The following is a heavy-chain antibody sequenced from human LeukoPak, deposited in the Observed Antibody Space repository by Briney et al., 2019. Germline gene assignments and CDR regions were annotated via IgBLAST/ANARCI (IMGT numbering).Heavy chain of an antibody. CDR2: IWYDGSNK. V-gene: IGHV3-33*01. J-gene: IGHJ6*04. CDR3: ARDSSGWYTHYYGMDV. D-gene: IGHD6-19*01. Sequence: GGSLRLSCAASGFTFSSYGMHWVRQAPGKGLEWVAVIWYDGSNKYYADSVKGRFTISRDNSKNTLYLQMNSLGAEDTAVYYCARDSSGWYTHYYGMDVWGKGTTVTVSS. CDR1: GFTFSSYG.